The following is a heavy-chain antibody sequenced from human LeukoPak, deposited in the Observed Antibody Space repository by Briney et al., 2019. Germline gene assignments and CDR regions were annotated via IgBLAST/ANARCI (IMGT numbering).Heavy chain of an antibody. CDR1: GFTFSTYS. V-gene: IGHV3-48*01. CDR3: ARDRCTNGVCYTFAY. Sequence: GGSLRLSCAASGFTFSTYSMSWVRQAPGKGLEWVSYISSSSSTISYPDSVKGRFTISRDNAKNSLYLQMNNLRAEDTAVYYCARDRCTNGVCYTFAYWGEGTLVTVSS. D-gene: IGHD2-8*01. J-gene: IGHJ4*02. CDR2: ISSSSSTI.